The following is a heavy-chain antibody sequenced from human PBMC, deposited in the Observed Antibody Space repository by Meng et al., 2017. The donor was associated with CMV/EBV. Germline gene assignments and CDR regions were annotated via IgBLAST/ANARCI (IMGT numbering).Heavy chain of an antibody. D-gene: IGHD3-3*01. Sequence: SETLSLTCTVPGGSISSSSYYWGWIRQPPGKGLEWIGSIYYSGSTYYNPSLKSRVTISVDTSKNQFSLKLSSVTAADTAVYYCARGGLFWSGYYPYYYYGMDVWGQGTTVTVSS. V-gene: IGHV4-39*01. CDR3: ARGGLFWSGYYPYYYYGMDV. CDR2: IYYSGST. J-gene: IGHJ6*02. CDR1: GGSISSSSYY.